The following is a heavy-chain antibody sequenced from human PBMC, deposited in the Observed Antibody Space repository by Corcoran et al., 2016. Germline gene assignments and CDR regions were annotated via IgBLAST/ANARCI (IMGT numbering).Heavy chain of an antibody. D-gene: IGHD3-10*01. CDR2: MNPNSGNT. J-gene: IGHJ4*02. V-gene: IGHV1-8*01. Sequence: QVQLVQSGAEVKKPGASVKVSCKASGYTFTSYDINWVRQATGQGLEWMGWMNPNSGNTGYAQKFQGRVTMTRNTSISTAYMELSSLRSEDMAGDYCARATQDYYGSGSYYGDFDYWGQGTLVTVSS. CDR3: ARATQDYYGSGSYYGDFDY. CDR1: GYTFTSYD.